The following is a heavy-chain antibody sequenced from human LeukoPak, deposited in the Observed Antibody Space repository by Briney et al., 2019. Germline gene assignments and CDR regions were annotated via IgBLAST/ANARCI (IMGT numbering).Heavy chain of an antibody. CDR3: ARESTGFGEFVWFDP. CDR2: IYTSGST. Sequence: KPSVTLSLTCTVSGGSISSYYWSWIRQPAGKGLEWIGRIYTSGSTNYNPSLKSRVTISVDTSKNQFSLKLSSVTAADTAVYYCARESTGFGEFVWFDPWGQGTLVTVSS. J-gene: IGHJ5*02. CDR1: GGSISSYY. D-gene: IGHD3-10*01. V-gene: IGHV4-4*07.